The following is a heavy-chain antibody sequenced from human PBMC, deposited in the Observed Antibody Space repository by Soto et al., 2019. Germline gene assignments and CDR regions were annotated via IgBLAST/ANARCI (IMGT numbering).Heavy chain of an antibody. CDR3: AQFNGYEEFEY. V-gene: IGHV2-5*01. CDR1: GFSLSTSEVG. Sequence: SGPTLVKPTQTLTLTCTFSGFSLSTSEVGVGWIRQPPGKALEWLAVIYWNDDKRYSPSLKSGLTITKGTSDNKVVLTMTNVDPVDTDSYYCAQFNGYEEFEYWGQGTLVTVSS. D-gene: IGHD5-12*01. CDR2: IYWNDDK. J-gene: IGHJ4*02.